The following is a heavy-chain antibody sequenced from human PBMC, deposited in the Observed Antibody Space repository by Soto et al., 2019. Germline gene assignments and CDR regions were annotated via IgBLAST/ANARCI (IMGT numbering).Heavy chain of an antibody. CDR3: ARHSSGWYSDC. D-gene: IGHD6-19*01. V-gene: IGHV5-51*01. J-gene: IGHJ4*02. CDR2: IYPGDSDT. Sequence: PGESLKISCKASGYSFTNYWIGWVGQMPGKGLEWMGIIYPGDSDTRYSPSFQGQVTISADKSISTAYLQWSGLKASDTAMYYCARHSSGWYSDCWGQGTLVTVSS. CDR1: GYSFTNYW.